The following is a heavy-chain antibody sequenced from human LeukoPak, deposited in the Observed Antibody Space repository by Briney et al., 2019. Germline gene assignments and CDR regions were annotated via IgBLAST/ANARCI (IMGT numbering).Heavy chain of an antibody. CDR3: ARGWRNFDY. J-gene: IGHJ4*02. CDR1: GGSFSGYY. V-gene: IGHV4-34*01. CDR2: INHSGST. Sequence: SETLSLTRAVYGGSFSGYYWSWIRQPPGKGLEWIGEINHSGSTNYNPSLKSRVTISVDTSKNQFSLKLSSVTAADTAVYYCARGWRNFDYWGQGTLVTVPS.